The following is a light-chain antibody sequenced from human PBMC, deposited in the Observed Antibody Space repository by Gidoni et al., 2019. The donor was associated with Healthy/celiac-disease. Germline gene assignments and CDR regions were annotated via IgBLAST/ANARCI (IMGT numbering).Light chain of an antibody. J-gene: IGKJ4*01. CDR3: QQYDSTSLT. V-gene: IGKV4-1*01. Sequence: GESATINCKSSQSVLYSSNNKNYLAWYQQKPGQPPKLLIYWASTRESGVPDRFSGSGSGTDFTLTISSLQAEDVAVYYCQQYDSTSLTFXGXTKVEIK. CDR1: QSVLYSSNNKNY. CDR2: WAS.